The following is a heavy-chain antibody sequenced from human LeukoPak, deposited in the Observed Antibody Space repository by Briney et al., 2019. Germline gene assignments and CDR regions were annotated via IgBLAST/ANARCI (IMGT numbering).Heavy chain of an antibody. D-gene: IGHD3-3*01. CDR1: GGSFSGYY. Sequence: SETLSLTCAVYGGSFSGYYWSWIRQPPGKGLEWIGEINHSGSTNYNPSLKSRVTISVDTSKNQFSLKLSSVTAADTAAYYCARSRPGFLEWSSPAGFDPWGQGTLVTVSS. CDR3: ARSRPGFLEWSSPAGFDP. J-gene: IGHJ5*02. CDR2: INHSGST. V-gene: IGHV4-34*01.